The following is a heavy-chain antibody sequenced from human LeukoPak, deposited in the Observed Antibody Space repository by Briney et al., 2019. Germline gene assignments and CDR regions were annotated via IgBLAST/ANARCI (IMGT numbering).Heavy chain of an antibody. J-gene: IGHJ4*02. CDR1: GFTFSSYA. Sequence: SGGSLRLSCAASGFTFSSYAMHWVRQAPGKGLEWVAVISYDGSNKYYADSVKGRFTISRDNSKNTLYLQMHSLRAEDTAVYYCARRNWGAESLESHSFDYWGQGTLVTVSS. CDR3: ARRNWGAESLESHSFDY. CDR2: ISYDGSNK. V-gene: IGHV3-30-3*01. D-gene: IGHD7-27*01.